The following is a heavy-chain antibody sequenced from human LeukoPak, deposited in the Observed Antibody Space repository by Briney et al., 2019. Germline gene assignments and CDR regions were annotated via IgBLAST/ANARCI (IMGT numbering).Heavy chain of an antibody. V-gene: IGHV4-38-2*02. CDR2: IYHSGAT. D-gene: IGHD2-8*01. CDR3: ATEYVNGYYYMDV. CDR1: GYSISSGYY. Sequence: PSETLSLTCTVSGYSISSGYYWGWIRQSPEKGLEWIGSIYHSGATYYNPSLKSRVTISVDTSKNQFSLKVTSVTAADTAVYHCATEYVNGYYYMDVWGKGTTVTVSS. J-gene: IGHJ6*03.